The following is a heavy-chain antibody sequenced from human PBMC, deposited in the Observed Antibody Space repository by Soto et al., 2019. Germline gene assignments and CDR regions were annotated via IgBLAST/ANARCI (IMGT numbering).Heavy chain of an antibody. CDR1: GFTFTSHG. CDR3: AKDYCSSTSCPFDP. Sequence: GSLRLSCAASGFTFTSHGMHWVRQAPGKGLEWVAVVSYDGTNKYYADSVKGRFTTSRDNSENTLYLQMNSLRVEDTAVYCCAKDYCSSTSCPFDPWGQGTLVTVSS. D-gene: IGHD2-2*01. V-gene: IGHV3-30*18. CDR2: VSYDGTNK. J-gene: IGHJ5*02.